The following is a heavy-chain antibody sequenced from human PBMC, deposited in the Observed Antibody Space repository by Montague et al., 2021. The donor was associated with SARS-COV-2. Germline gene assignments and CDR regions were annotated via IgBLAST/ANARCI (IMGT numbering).Heavy chain of an antibody. CDR3: GRQGDQLLLEYWFDP. J-gene: IGHJ5*02. V-gene: IGHV4-39*01. D-gene: IGHD2-2*01. CDR2: TYYSGSP. CDR1: GGSISSSSYY. Sequence: SETLSLTCTVSGGSISSSSYYWGWIRQPPGKGLEWIGGTYYSGSPYSTPSLKSRVTISVDTCKNQFTLKLSSVTAAATAVYYCGRQGDQLLLEYWFDPWGQGTLVTVSS.